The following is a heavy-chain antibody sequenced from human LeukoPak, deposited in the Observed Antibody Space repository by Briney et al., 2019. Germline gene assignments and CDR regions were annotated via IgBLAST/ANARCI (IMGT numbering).Heavy chain of an antibody. D-gene: IGHD6-19*01. CDR1: GGSISSSSYY. Sequence: SETLSLTCTVSGGSISSSSYYWGWIRQPPGKGLEWIGSIYHSGSTYYNPSLKSRVTISVDTSKNQFSLKLSSVTAADTAVYYCARSGIAVAGTWGYYYYYGMDVWGQGTTVTVSS. CDR3: ARSGIAVAGTWGYYYYYGMDV. V-gene: IGHV4-39*01. CDR2: IYHSGST. J-gene: IGHJ6*02.